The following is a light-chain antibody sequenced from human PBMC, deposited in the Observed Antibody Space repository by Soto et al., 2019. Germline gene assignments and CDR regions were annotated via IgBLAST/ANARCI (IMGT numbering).Light chain of an antibody. CDR3: QSYENSNVV. J-gene: IGLJ2*01. CDR1: GGSIATNF. V-gene: IGLV6-57*03. CDR2: EDN. Sequence: FMLTQPHSGSESPGKTVTISCTRSGGSIATNFVPWYQQRPGSAPTPVIYEDNQRSSGVPDRFSGSLDASSNSASLTISGLRTEDEADYYCQSYENSNVVFGGGTKLTV.